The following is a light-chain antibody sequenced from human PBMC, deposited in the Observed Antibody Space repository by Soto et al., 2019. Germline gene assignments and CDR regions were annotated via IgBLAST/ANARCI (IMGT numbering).Light chain of an antibody. CDR1: QSVLYSSNNKNY. J-gene: IGKJ1*01. CDR3: QQYYTPST. Sequence: DIVMTQSPDSLAVSLGGRATINCKSSQSVLYSSNNKNYLAWYQQKPGQPPKLLIYWASTRESGVPDRFSGSGSGTDFTLTISRLQAEDVAVYYCQQYYTPSTFGQGTKVEIK. V-gene: IGKV4-1*01. CDR2: WAS.